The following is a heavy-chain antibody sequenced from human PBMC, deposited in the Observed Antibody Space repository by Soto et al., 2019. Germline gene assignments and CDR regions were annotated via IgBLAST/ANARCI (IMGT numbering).Heavy chain of an antibody. CDR3: ARDPATGVRGDAFDI. CDR1: GFTFSSYA. J-gene: IGHJ3*02. D-gene: IGHD1-1*01. CDR2: ISYDGSNK. Sequence: QVQLVESGGGVVQPGRSLRLSCAASGFTFSSYAMHWVRQAPGKGLEWGAVISYDGSNKYYADSVKGRLPISRDNSKNTVEQQMNSLRSEGTAVYYCARDPATGVRGDAFDIWGQGTMVTV. V-gene: IGHV3-30-3*01.